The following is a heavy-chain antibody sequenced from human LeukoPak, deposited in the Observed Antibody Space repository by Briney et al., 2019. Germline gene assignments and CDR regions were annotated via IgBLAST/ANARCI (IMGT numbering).Heavy chain of an antibody. J-gene: IGHJ5*02. Sequence: ASVKVSCKASGYTFTSYDINWVRQATGQGLEWMGWMNPNSGNTGYAQKFQGRVTMTRNTSISTAYMELSSLRSEDTAVYYCARRFYDFWSGQKLNWFDPWGQGTLVTVSS. CDR1: GYTFTSYD. D-gene: IGHD3-3*01. CDR2: MNPNSGNT. CDR3: ARRFYDFWSGQKLNWFDP. V-gene: IGHV1-8*01.